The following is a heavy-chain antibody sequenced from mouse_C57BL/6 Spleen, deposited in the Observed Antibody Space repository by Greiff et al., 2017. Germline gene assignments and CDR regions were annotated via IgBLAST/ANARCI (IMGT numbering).Heavy chain of an antibody. CDR3: ATLPDGGLAY. J-gene: IGHJ3*01. CDR2: IDPSDSYT. Sequence: VQLQQPGAELVMPGASVKLSCKASGYTFTSYWMHWVKQRPGQGLEWIGEIDPSDSYTNSNQKFKGKSTLTVDKSSSTAYMQLSSLTSEDSAVYYCATLPDGGLAYWGQGTLVTVSA. CDR1: GYTFTSYW. V-gene: IGHV1-69*01.